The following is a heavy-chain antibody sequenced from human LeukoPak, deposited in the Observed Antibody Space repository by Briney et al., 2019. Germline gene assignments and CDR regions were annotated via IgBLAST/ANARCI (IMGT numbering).Heavy chain of an antibody. Sequence: ASVKVSCKASGYTFTRYGISWVRQAPGQGLEWMGWISAYNGNTNYAQKLQGRVTMTTDTSTSTAYMELRSLRSDDTAVYYCARDCRLVSYSDYWGQGTLVTASS. D-gene: IGHD2-21*01. CDR2: ISAYNGNT. CDR3: ARDCRLVSYSDY. V-gene: IGHV1-18*01. CDR1: GYTFTRYG. J-gene: IGHJ4*02.